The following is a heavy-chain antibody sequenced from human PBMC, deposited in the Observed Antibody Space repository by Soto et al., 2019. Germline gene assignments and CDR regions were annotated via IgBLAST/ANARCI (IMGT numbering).Heavy chain of an antibody. CDR3: ARDERDFWSGYYYFYCGLDV. J-gene: IGHJ6*02. CDR1: GYTFTSYG. Sequence: ASVKVSCKPSGYTFTSYGISWVRQAPGQGLEWMGWISDYNGNTNYAQKLQGRVTMTTDTSTSTAYMELRSLRSDDTAVYSVARDERDFWSGYYYFYCGLDVWGQGTTVTVSS. CDR2: ISDYNGNT. V-gene: IGHV1-18*01. D-gene: IGHD3-3*01.